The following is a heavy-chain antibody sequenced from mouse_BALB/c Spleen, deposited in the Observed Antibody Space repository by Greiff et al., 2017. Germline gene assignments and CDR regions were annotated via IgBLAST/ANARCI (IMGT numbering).Heavy chain of an antibody. Sequence: VQLQQSGAELVRPGTSVKVSCKASGYTFTSYWMHWVKQRPGQGLEWIGNIYPGSGSTNYDEKFKSKATLTVDTSSSTAYMQLSSLTSEDSAVYYCTRRSDGYYWYFDVWGAGTTVTVSS. CDR1: GYTFTSYW. CDR2: IYPGSGST. V-gene: IGHV1-55*01. CDR3: TRRSDGYYWYFDV. J-gene: IGHJ1*01. D-gene: IGHD2-3*01.